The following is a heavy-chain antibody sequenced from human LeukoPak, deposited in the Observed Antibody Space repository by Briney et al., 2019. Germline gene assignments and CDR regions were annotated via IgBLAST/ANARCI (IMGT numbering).Heavy chain of an antibody. CDR3: ARLSITILRGVGWRFANMDV. J-gene: IGHJ6*03. CDR2: LYHSGST. D-gene: IGHD3-10*01. Sequence: SETLSLTCTVSGYSISNAYYWGWIRQPPGQGLEWIGSLYHSGSTYYNPSLKSRVTISVDTSKSQFSVKLNSVTAADTAVYYCARLSITILRGVGWRFANMDVWGKGTTVTISS. CDR1: GYSISNAYY. V-gene: IGHV4-38-2*02.